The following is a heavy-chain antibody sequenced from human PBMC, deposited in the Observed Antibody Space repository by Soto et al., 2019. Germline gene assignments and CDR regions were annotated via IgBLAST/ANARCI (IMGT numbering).Heavy chain of an antibody. D-gene: IGHD3-22*01. J-gene: IGHJ4*02. CDR3: ARNDSSGYYFDFDY. V-gene: IGHV5-51*01. Sequence: GESLKISCKGSAHTFSSHWIGWVRQMPGKGLEWMGIIYPGDSHTRYSPPIQGQVTISVDKSISTAYLQWSSLKASDTAIYYCARNDSSGYYFDFDYWGRGTLVTVYS. CDR2: IYPGDSHT. CDR1: AHTFSSHW.